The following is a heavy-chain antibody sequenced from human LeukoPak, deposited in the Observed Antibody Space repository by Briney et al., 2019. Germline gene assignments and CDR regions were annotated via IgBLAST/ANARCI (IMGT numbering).Heavy chain of an antibody. CDR1: GFTFSSYW. CDR2: INSDGSST. Sequence: GGSLRLSCAASGFTFSSYWMHWVRQAPGKGLVWVSRINSDGSSTSYADSVKGRFTISRDNAMNTLYLQMNSLRAEDTAVYYCAQIAAANPGSYWGQGTLVTVSS. CDR3: AQIAAANPGSY. V-gene: IGHV3-74*01. J-gene: IGHJ4*02. D-gene: IGHD6-13*01.